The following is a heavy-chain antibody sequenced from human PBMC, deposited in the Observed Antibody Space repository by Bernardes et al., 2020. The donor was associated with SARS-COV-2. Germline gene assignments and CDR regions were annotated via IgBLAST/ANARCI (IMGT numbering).Heavy chain of an antibody. D-gene: IGHD3-16*01. CDR2: ISAYNGNI. CDR1: GYSFSSYG. CDR3: ARESTPGLRAIGY. J-gene: IGHJ4*02. V-gene: IGHV1-18*01. Sequence: SVKVSCKASGYSFSSYGIIWVRQAPGQGLEWMGWISAYNGNIEYAQKFQGRVTMTTDTSANTGYMDLRSLRSDDTAVYYCARESTPGLRAIGYWGQGTLVTVSS.